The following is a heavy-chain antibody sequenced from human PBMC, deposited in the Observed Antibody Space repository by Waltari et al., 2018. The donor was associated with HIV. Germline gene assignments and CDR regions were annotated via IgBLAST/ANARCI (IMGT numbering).Heavy chain of an antibody. Sequence: QVTLKESGPVLVKPTETLTLTCTVSGFSLSNDRMGVSWIRQPPGKALEWLAHIFSNDEKSYSTSLKIRLTISKYTSRSQVVLTMTNMDRVDTSTYYCARIRDGSRVYGSGYYFDYWGQGTLVTVSS. D-gene: IGHD3-10*01. J-gene: IGHJ4*02. CDR2: IFSNDEK. CDR1: GFSLSNDRMG. CDR3: ARIRDGSRVYGSGYYFDY. V-gene: IGHV2-26*01.